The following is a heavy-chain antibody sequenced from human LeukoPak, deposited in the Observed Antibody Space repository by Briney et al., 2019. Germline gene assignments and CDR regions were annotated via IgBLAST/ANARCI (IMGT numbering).Heavy chain of an antibody. CDR1: GGSFSGYY. CDR2: INHSGST. Sequence: SETLSLTCAVYGGSFSGYYWSWIRQPPGKGLEWIGEINHSGSTNYNPSLKSRVTISVDTSKNQFSLKLSSATAEDTAVYYCARRSTIFGVKDWGQGTLVTVSS. D-gene: IGHD3-3*01. J-gene: IGHJ4*02. CDR3: ARRSTIFGVKD. V-gene: IGHV4-34*01.